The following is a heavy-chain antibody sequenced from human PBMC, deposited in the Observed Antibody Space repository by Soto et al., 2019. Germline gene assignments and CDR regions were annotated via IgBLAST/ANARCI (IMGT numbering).Heavy chain of an antibody. CDR3: ARDTDYAFDY. CDR1: GFTFDTYS. J-gene: IGHJ4*02. Sequence: GGSLRLSCAASGFTFDTYSMNWVRQAPGKGLEWVSYVGRGSNSITYADSVKGRFTISRDSAKTSLYLQMSSLRAEDTAIYYCARDTDYAFDYWGQGILVTVSS. V-gene: IGHV3-48*01. CDR2: VGRGSNSI. D-gene: IGHD4-17*01.